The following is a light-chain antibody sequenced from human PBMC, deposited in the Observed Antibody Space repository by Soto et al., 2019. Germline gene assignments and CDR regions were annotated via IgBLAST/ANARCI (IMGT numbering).Light chain of an antibody. V-gene: IGLV2-8*01. J-gene: IGLJ2*01. Sequence: GLTQPPSASGSPGQSVSMSCTGTNIDIGNYNFVSWYQQHPGKHLNLMIYAVNERPSRVPDRFSGSKSGNTASLTVSRLQPEDEADYYCSSYAGSNNLLFGGGTKVTVL. CDR1: NIDIGNYNF. CDR3: SSYAGSNNLL. CDR2: AVN.